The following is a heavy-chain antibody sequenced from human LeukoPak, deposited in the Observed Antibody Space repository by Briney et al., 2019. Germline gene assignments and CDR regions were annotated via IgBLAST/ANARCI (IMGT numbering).Heavy chain of an antibody. Sequence: SETLSLTCTVSGGSISSYYWSWIRQPPGKGLEWIGYIYYSGSTNYNPSLKGRVTISVDTSKNQFSLKLSSVTAADTAVYYCARMVVGTAMVFDYWGQGTLVTVSS. V-gene: IGHV4-59*01. CDR3: ARMVVGTAMVFDY. CDR1: GGSISSYY. J-gene: IGHJ4*02. CDR2: IYYSGST. D-gene: IGHD5-18*01.